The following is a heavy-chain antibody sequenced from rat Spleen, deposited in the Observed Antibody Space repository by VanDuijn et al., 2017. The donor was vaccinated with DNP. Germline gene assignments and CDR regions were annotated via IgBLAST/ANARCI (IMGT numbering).Heavy chain of an antibody. CDR1: GFTFSNYG. D-gene: IGHD1-11*01. V-gene: IGHV5-19*01. Sequence: EVQLVESGGGLVQPGMSLKLSCAASGFTFSNYGMHWIRQAPAEGLECVAYISYHGGNTYYGDSVKGRFTISRDNAESTLYLQMNSLRSEDMATYFCARHGRRVFDYWGQGVMVTVSS. CDR2: ISYHGGNT. CDR3: ARHGRRVFDY. J-gene: IGHJ2*01.